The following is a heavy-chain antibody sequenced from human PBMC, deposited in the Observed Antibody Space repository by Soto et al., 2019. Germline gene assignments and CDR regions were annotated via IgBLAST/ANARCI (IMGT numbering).Heavy chain of an antibody. D-gene: IGHD2-15*01. CDR2: INTDGSNT. J-gene: IGHJ5*02. V-gene: IGHV3-74*01. Sequence: LRLSCAASGLTFNRYWMHWVRHAPGKGLVWVSHINTDGSNTNYADSVKGRFTTSRDNAKSTLFLQMNSLRDEDTAVYYCAREFCSGGNCYTYYFDPWGQGIPVTVSS. CDR3: AREFCSGGNCYTYYFDP. CDR1: GLTFNRYW.